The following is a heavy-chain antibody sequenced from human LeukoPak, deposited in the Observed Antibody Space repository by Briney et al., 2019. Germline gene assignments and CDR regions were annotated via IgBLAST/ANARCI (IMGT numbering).Heavy chain of an antibody. CDR1: GYTFTSYG. CDR3: ARDWSGYCSGGSCPYYFDF. Sequence: GASVKVSCKASGYTFTSYGISWVRQAPGQGLEWMGWISIYNGNRNYPQKFQGRVTLTTDTSTSTAYMELRSLTSDDTAVYYCARDWSGYCSGGSCPYYFDFWGQGILVTVSS. D-gene: IGHD2-15*01. V-gene: IGHV1-18*04. J-gene: IGHJ4*02. CDR2: ISIYNGNR.